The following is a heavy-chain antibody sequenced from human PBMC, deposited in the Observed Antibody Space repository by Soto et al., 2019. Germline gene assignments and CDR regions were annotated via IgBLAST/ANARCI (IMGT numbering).Heavy chain of an antibody. CDR1: VFTLGGYA. CDR2: ISGSGGST. V-gene: IGHV3-23*01. CDR3: ARRNYYDSSGYYF. Sequence: HPGGSLRLSGAAAVFTLGGYAVSWVRQAPGKGLEWVSAISGSGGSTYYADSVKGRFTISRDNSKNTLYLQMNSLRAEDTAVYYCARRNYYDSSGYYFWGQGT. D-gene: IGHD3-22*01. J-gene: IGHJ4*02.